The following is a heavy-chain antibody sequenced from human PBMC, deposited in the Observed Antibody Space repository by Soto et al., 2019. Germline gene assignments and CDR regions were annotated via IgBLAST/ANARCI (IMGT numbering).Heavy chain of an antibody. CDR3: ARQVRDFSGSGSYYFDY. CDR2: IYYSGST. D-gene: IGHD3-10*01. CDR1: GGSISSTNYY. V-gene: IGHV4-39*01. Sequence: QLQLQESGPGLVKPSETLSLTCSVSGGSISSTNYYWGWIRQPPGKGLEWIGSIYYSGSTYYNPSLKSRFITSVDTSKNQFSLKLSSETAADTAVYYCARQVRDFSGSGSYYFDYWGQGTLVTVSS. J-gene: IGHJ4*02.